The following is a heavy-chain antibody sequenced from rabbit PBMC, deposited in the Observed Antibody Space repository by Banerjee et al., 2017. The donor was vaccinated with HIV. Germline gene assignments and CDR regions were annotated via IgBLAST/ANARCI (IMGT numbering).Heavy chain of an antibody. J-gene: IGHJ6*01. CDR1: GIDFSNYG. Sequence: QEQLVESGGSLVTLGGSLKLSCKASGIDFSNYGISWVRQAPGKGLEWIAYIYPDYGSTHYASWVNGRFTISLDNAQNTVTLQMTSVTAADTATYFCASNTAYSAYGAVTLNLWGPGTLVTVS. CDR2: IYPDYGST. D-gene: IGHD7-1*01. CDR3: ASNTAYSAYGAVTLNL. V-gene: IGHV1S47*01.